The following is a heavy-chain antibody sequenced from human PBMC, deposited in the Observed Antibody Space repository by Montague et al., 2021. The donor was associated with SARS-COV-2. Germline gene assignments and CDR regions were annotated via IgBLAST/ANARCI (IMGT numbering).Heavy chain of an antibody. CDR3: ARTYYYGSVVWFDP. CDR2: IYYSGST. CDR1: GGSISSYY. V-gene: IGHV4-59*08. Sequence: SETLSLTCTVSGGSISSYYWSWIRQPPGKGLEWIGYIYYSGSTNYNPSLKSRVTISVDTSKNQFSLKVSSVTAADTAVYYCARTYYYGSVVWFDPWGQGTLVTVSS. D-gene: IGHD3-10*01. J-gene: IGHJ5*02.